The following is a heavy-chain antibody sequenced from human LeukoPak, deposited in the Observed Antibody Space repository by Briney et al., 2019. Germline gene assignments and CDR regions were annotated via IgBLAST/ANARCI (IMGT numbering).Heavy chain of an antibody. J-gene: IGHJ4*02. D-gene: IGHD2-21*02. CDR1: GFTFSSYA. CDR2: ISGSGGST. Sequence: GGSLRLSCAASGFTFSSYAMSWVRQAPGKGLEWVSAISGSGGSTYYADSVKGRFTISRDNSKNTPYLQMNSLKTEDTAVYYCTTDPIIVVVTAIGNWGQGTLVTVSS. V-gene: IGHV3-23*01. CDR3: TTDPIIVVVTAIGN.